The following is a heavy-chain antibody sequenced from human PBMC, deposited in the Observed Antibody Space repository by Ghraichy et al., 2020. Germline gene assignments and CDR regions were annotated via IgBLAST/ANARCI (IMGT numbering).Heavy chain of an antibody. Sequence: GGSLRLSCAGTGFTFSTYGMTWVRQAPGKGLQWVSAITGRGDTTFYADSVKGRFTISRDNSKNTLYLQMNSLTAEDTALYYCAKDPNGDYVGAFDSWGQGTMVTVSS. V-gene: IGHV3-23*01. CDR2: ITGRGDTT. J-gene: IGHJ3*02. CDR3: AKDPNGDYVGAFDS. CDR1: GFTFSTYG. D-gene: IGHD4-17*01.